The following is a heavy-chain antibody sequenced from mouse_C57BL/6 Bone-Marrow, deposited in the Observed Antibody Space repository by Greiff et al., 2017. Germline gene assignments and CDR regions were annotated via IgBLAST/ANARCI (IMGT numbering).Heavy chain of an antibody. D-gene: IGHD1-1*01. CDR3: ARLEFDGSSGDWYFDV. CDR1: GYNFTSYD. Sequence: VQLQESGPELVKPGASVKLSCKASGYNFTSYDINWVKQRPGQGLEWIGWIYPRDGSTKYNEKFKGKATLTVDTSSSTAYMELHSLTSEDSAVYFGARLEFDGSSGDWYFDVWGTGTTVTVSS. J-gene: IGHJ1*03. CDR2: IYPRDGST. V-gene: IGHV1-85*01.